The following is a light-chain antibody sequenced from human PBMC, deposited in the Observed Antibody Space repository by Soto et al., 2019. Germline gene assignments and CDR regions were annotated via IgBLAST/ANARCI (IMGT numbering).Light chain of an antibody. CDR3: QQYKSYWT. J-gene: IGKJ1*01. CDR1: QTISSW. V-gene: IGKV1-5*03. CDR2: KAS. Sequence: DIQMTQSPSTLSGSVGDRVTITCRASQTISSWLAWYQQKPGKAPKLLIYKASTLKSGVPSRFSGSASGTDFTLTISSLQPDDFATYYCQQYKSYWTFGQGTKVDIK.